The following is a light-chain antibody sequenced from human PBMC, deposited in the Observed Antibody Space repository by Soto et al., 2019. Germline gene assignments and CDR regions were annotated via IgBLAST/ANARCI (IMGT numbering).Light chain of an antibody. J-gene: IGKJ4*01. CDR2: GTT. V-gene: IGKV1-8*01. CDR3: QQYYSYPLT. Sequence: AIRMTQSPSSFSASTGDRVTITCRASQGFNNYLAWYQQKPGKAPKLLISGTTTLQSGVPSRFSGSGSGTDFTLTISYLQPEDFATYYCQQYYSYPLTFGGGTKVDIK. CDR1: QGFNNY.